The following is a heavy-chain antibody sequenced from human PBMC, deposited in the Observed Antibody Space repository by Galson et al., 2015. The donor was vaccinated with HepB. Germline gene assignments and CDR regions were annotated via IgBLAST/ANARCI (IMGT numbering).Heavy chain of an antibody. CDR3: ARQQQLVNEKNWFDP. CDR1: GFTFSSYG. J-gene: IGHJ5*02. V-gene: IGHV3-30*03. CDR2: ISYDGSNK. Sequence: SLRLSCAASGFTFSSYGMHWVRQAPGKGLEWVAVISYDGSNKYYADSVKGRFTISRDNSKNTLYLQMNSLRAEDTAVYYCARQQQLVNEKNWFDPWGQGTLVTVSS. D-gene: IGHD6-13*01.